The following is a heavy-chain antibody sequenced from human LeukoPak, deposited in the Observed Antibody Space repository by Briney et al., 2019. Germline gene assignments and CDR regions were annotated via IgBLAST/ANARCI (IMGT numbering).Heavy chain of an antibody. J-gene: IGHJ4*02. Sequence: GGSLRLSCAASGFTSSIYGTRWVRHAPGTGLGWVAFIRYVGSNKYYADSENGRFTISRDNSKNTLYLQLNSIRAEDEDVYYCARDRRDGWIKKGYYFDYWGQGTLVTVSS. D-gene: IGHD5-24*01. CDR3: ARDRRDGWIKKGYYFDY. CDR2: IRYVGSNK. CDR1: GFTSSIYG. V-gene: IGHV3-30*02.